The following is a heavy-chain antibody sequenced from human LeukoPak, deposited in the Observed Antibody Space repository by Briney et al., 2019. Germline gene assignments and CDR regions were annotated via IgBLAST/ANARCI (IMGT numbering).Heavy chain of an antibody. J-gene: IGHJ6*03. CDR2: IYYSGST. CDR1: GGSISSYY. Sequence: SETLSLTCTVSGGSISSYYWSWIRQPPGKGREWIGYIYYSGSTNYNPSLKSRVTISVDTSKNQFSLKLSSVTAADTAVYYCARRRDGFQGVYFYYMDVWGKGTTVTVSS. D-gene: IGHD3-10*01. V-gene: IGHV4-59*08. CDR3: ARRRDGFQGVYFYYMDV.